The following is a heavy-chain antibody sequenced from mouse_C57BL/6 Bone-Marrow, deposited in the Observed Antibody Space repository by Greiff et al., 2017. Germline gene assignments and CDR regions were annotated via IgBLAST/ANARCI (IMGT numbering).Heavy chain of an antibody. CDR1: GYSITSGYD. D-gene: IGHD1-1*01. CDR2: ISYSGST. J-gene: IGHJ4*01. Sequence: EVQLVESGPGMVKPSQSLSLTCTVTGYSITSGYDWHWIRHFPGNKLEWMGYISYSGSTNYNPSLKSRISITHDTSKNHFFLKLNSVTTEDTATYYCARGYGSSHPMDYWGQGTSVTVSS. CDR3: ARGYGSSHPMDY. V-gene: IGHV3-1*01.